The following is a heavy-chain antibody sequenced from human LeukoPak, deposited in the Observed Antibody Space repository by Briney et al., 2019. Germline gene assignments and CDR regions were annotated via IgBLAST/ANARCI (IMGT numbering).Heavy chain of an antibody. Sequence: SEALSLTCTVSGGSISTYYWSWLRQPPGKGLEWIGYFYYSGSTNSNPSLKSRVTISVDTSKNQFSLKLSSVTAADTAVYYCARGSGSYGLDIWGQGTMVTVSS. D-gene: IGHD1-26*01. CDR2: FYYSGST. J-gene: IGHJ3*02. CDR1: GGSISTYY. V-gene: IGHV4-59*01. CDR3: ARGSGSYGLDI.